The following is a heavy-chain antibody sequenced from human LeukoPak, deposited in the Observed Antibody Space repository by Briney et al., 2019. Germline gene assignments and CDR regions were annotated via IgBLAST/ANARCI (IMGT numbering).Heavy chain of an antibody. CDR1: GFTFSSYA. D-gene: IGHD3-22*01. CDR2: ISGSGGST. J-gene: IGHJ3*02. V-gene: IGHV3-23*01. CDR3: ARVPYYYDSRDAFDI. Sequence: PGGSLRLSCAASGFTFSSYAMSWVRQAPGKGLEWVSAISGSGGSTYYADSVKGRFTIFRDNSKNTLYLQMNSLRAEDTAVYYCARVPYYYDSRDAFDIWGQGTMVTVSS.